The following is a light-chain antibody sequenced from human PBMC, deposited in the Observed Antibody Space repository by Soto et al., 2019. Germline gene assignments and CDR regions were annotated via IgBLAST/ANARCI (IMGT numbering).Light chain of an antibody. V-gene: IGLV1-40*01. CDR3: HSYAGSQSLAV. CDR1: SSNIGAGIY. J-gene: IGLJ1*01. Sequence: QSVLTQPPSVSGARGQRVTISCTGSSSNIGAGIYVHWYQQLPGTAPKLLIYGNSKRPSGVPDRFSGSKSGTSASLAITGLQAEDEADYYCHSYAGSQSLAVFGTGTKLTVL. CDR2: GNS.